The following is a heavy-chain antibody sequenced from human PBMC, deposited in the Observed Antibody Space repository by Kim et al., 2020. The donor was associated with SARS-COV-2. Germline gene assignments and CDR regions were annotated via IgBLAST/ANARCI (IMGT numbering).Heavy chain of an antibody. V-gene: IGHV1-8*01. Sequence: ASVNVSCKASGYTFTSYDINWVRQATGQGLEWMGWMNPNSGNTGYAQKFQGRVTMTRNTSISTAYMELSSLRSEDTAVYYCARLEWLPYRVDYWGQGTLVTVSS. CDR1: GYTFTSYD. J-gene: IGHJ4*02. D-gene: IGHD3-3*01. CDR3: ARLEWLPYRVDY. CDR2: MNPNSGNT.